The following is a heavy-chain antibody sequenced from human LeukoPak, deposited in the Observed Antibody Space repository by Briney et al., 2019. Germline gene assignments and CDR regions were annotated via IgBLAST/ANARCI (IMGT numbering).Heavy chain of an antibody. Sequence: PSETLSLTCTVSGDSISSRRYFWGWIRQPPGKGLEWIGSIFYSGNTYSKPSLKSRVTMSVDTSNNQFSLRLNSVTAADTAVYYCARIDNSGYYYADYWGQGTLVTVSS. CDR2: IFYSGNT. CDR1: GDSISSRRYF. D-gene: IGHD3-22*01. J-gene: IGHJ4*02. V-gene: IGHV4-39*01. CDR3: ARIDNSGYYYADY.